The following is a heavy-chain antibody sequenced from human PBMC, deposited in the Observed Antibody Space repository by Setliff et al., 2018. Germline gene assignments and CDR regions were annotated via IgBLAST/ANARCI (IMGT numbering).Heavy chain of an antibody. V-gene: IGHV3-7*03. J-gene: IGHJ3*02. CDR3: AKDSSGRDAFDI. D-gene: IGHD3-10*01. Sequence: PGGSLRLSCAASGFAVSGDYMSWVRQAPGKGLEWVANINQDGSEKYYVDSVKGRFTISRDNSKNTLYLQMNSLSAEDTAVYYCAKDSSGRDAFDIWGQGTMVTVSS. CDR2: INQDGSEK. CDR1: GFAVSGDY.